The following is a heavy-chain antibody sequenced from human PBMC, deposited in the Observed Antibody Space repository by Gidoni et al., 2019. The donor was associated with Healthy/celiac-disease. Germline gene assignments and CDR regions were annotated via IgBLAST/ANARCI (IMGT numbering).Heavy chain of an antibody. Sequence: EVQLVESGGGLVQPGGSLRLSCAASGFPFSSYSMNWVRQAPGKGLEWVSYISSSSSTIYYADSVKGRFTISRDNAKNSLYLQMNSLRDEDTAVYYCARDRGVEMATINPWFDYWGQGTLVTVSS. V-gene: IGHV3-48*02. D-gene: IGHD5-12*01. CDR2: ISSSSSTI. J-gene: IGHJ4*02. CDR3: ARDRGVEMATINPWFDY. CDR1: GFPFSSYS.